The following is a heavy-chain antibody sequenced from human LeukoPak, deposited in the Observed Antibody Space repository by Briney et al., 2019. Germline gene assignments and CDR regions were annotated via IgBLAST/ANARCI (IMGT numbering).Heavy chain of an antibody. Sequence: GGSLRLSCAASGFIFSTYGMHWVRQTPGKGLEWVAVTWYDGSNKYYADSVKGRFTISRDNSKNTLYLQMDSLRAEDTAVYYCAKDHSGNYPEAFDIWGQGTMVTVSS. D-gene: IGHD1-26*01. CDR2: TWYDGSNK. V-gene: IGHV3-33*06. CDR1: GFIFSTYG. J-gene: IGHJ3*02. CDR3: AKDHSGNYPEAFDI.